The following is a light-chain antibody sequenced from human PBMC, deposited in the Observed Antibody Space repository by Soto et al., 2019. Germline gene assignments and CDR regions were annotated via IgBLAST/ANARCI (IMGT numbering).Light chain of an antibody. CDR3: CSYARTSAVV. V-gene: IGLV2-23*01. Sequence: QSALTQPASVSGSPGQAITISCTGTNSDVGSYNLVSWYQQHPGKAPKLMIYEGSKRPSGVSNRFSGSKSGNTASLTISGLQAEDEADYYCCSYARTSAVVFGGGTKVTVL. CDR1: NSDVGSYNL. J-gene: IGLJ2*01. CDR2: EGS.